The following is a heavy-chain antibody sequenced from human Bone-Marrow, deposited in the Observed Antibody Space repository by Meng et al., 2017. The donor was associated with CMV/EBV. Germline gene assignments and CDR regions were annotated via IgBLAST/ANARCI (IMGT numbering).Heavy chain of an antibody. D-gene: IGHD2-2*03. CDR1: GFTFSTYA. CDR2: IYSGGYSP. CDR3: AKDGYCSSTSCYLNWFDP. Sequence: GGSLRLSCAASGFTFSTYAMSWVRQAPGKGLEWVSVIYSGGYSPYYADSVKGRFTISRDNSKNTLYLQMNSLRAEDTAVYYCAKDGYCSSTSCYLNWFDPWGQGTLVTVSS. J-gene: IGHJ5*02. V-gene: IGHV3-23*03.